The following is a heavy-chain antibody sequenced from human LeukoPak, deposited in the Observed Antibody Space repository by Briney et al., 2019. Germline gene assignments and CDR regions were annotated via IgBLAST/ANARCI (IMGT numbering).Heavy chain of an antibody. CDR1: GFTFSSYW. Sequence: GGSLRLSCAASGFTFSSYWKSWVGQAPGEGLEWVAFIRYDGSNKYYADSVKGRFTISRDNSKTTLYLQMNSLRAEDTAVYYCAKSERAAATDAFDIWGHGTMVTVSS. CDR3: AKSERAAATDAFDI. CDR2: IRYDGSNK. J-gene: IGHJ3*02. D-gene: IGHD6-13*01. V-gene: IGHV3-30*02.